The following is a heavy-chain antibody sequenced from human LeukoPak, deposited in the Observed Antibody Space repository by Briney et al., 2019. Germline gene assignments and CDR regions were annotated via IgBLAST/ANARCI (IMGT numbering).Heavy chain of an antibody. D-gene: IGHD3-22*01. V-gene: IGHV5-51*01. CDR1: GSRFTSYW. Sequence: GGSLQISCQGSGSRFTSYWIGGVRPVPGKGLEWMGIIYPGDSDTRYSPSFQGQVTISADKSISTAYLQWSSLKASDTAMYYCARLVVTTEYYFDYWGQGTLVTVSS. J-gene: IGHJ4*02. CDR3: ARLVVTTEYYFDY. CDR2: IYPGDSDT.